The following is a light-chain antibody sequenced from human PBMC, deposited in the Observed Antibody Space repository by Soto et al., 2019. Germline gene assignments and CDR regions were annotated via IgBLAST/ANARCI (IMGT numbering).Light chain of an antibody. CDR3: QQYGSSIFT. Sequence: EIVLTQSPGTLSLSPGERATLSCRASQSVSSSYLGWYQQKHGQAPRLLIYGASSRATGIPDRFSGSGSGTDFTLTISRLEPEDLAVYYCQQYGSSIFTFGPGTKVDIK. CDR1: QSVSSSY. J-gene: IGKJ3*01. CDR2: GAS. V-gene: IGKV3-20*01.